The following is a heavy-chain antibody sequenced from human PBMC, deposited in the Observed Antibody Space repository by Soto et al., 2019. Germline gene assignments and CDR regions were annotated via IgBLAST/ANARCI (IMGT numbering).Heavy chain of an antibody. J-gene: IGHJ4*02. D-gene: IGHD3-9*01. Sequence: GGSLRLSCAASGFTFSSYWMSWVRQAPGKGLEWVANIKQDGSEKYYVDSVKGRFTISRDNAKNSLYLQMNSLRAEDTAVYYCARPQNDILTDSYTNYFDSWGQGTPVTVSP. V-gene: IGHV3-7*03. CDR3: ARPQNDILTDSYTNYFDS. CDR1: GFTFSSYW. CDR2: IKQDGSEK.